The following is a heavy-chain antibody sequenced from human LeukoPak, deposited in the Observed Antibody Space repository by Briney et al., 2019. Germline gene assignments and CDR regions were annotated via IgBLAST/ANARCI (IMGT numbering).Heavy chain of an antibody. CDR2: IWYDGSNK. D-gene: IGHD2-2*01. CDR3: ARASNCISTTCSVDY. Sequence: GGSLRLSCAASGFTFSSYGMHWVRQAPGKGLEWVALIWYDGSNKYYADSVKGRFTISRDNSKDTLYVQMNSLRAEDTAVYYCARASNCISTTCSVDYWGQGTLVTVSS. J-gene: IGHJ4*02. CDR1: GFTFSSYG. V-gene: IGHV3-33*01.